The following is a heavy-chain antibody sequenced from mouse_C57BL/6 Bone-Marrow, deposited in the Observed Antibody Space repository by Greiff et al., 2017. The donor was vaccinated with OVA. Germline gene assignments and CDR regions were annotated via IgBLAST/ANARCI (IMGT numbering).Heavy chain of an antibody. D-gene: IGHD1-1*01. Sequence: EVQVVESGGGLVQPGGSLKLSCAASGFTFSDYYMYWVRQTPEKRLEWVAYISNGGGSTYYPDTVKGRFTISRDNAKNTLYLQMSRPKSEDTAMYYCARHTVVATGAMDYWGQGTSVTVSS. V-gene: IGHV5-12*01. J-gene: IGHJ4*01. CDR2: ISNGGGST. CDR1: GFTFSDYY. CDR3: ARHTVVATGAMDY.